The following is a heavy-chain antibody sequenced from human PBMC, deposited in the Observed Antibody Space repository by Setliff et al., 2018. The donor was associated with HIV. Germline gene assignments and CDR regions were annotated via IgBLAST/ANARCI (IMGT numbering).Heavy chain of an antibody. J-gene: IGHJ4*02. CDR2: FDPQDGET. Sequence: ASVKVSCKAYGYTLSELSIHWVRQAPGKGLEWMGYFDPQDGETVYAQKFQGRVTITADKSTSTAYMELRSLRYEDTAIYYCARDKREVGATSYWGQGTLVTVSS. V-gene: IGHV1-24*01. CDR1: GYTLSELS. D-gene: IGHD1-26*01. CDR3: ARDKREVGATSY.